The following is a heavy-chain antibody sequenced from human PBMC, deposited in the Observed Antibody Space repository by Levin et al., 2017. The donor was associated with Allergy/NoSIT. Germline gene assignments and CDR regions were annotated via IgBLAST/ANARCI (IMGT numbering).Heavy chain of an antibody. V-gene: IGHV5-51*01. CDR2: IYPGDSDT. D-gene: IGHD3-16*01. J-gene: IGHJ2*01. CDR3: ARRGDRVNWHFDL. Sequence: KVSCKVSGYSFSSYWIAWVRQMPGKGLEWMGTIYPGDSDTRYSPSFQGQVTISADKSLRTAYLQWNSLKASDSAIYYCARRGDRVNWHFDLWGRGTLVTVSS. CDR1: GYSFSSYW.